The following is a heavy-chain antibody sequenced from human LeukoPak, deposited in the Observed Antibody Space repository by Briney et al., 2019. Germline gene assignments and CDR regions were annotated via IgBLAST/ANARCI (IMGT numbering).Heavy chain of an antibody. CDR3: ARASRTEYPRRGPFDY. V-gene: IGHV3-66*01. J-gene: IGHJ4*02. D-gene: IGHD2-2*01. CDR1: GFTVSSDY. Sequence: GGSLRLSCVASGFTVSSDYMSWVGQAPGKGLEWVSVIYSGGSTYYVDSVKGRFTISRDNSKNTLHLQMNSLRAEDTAVYYCARASRTEYPRRGPFDYWGQGTLVTVSS. CDR2: IYSGGST.